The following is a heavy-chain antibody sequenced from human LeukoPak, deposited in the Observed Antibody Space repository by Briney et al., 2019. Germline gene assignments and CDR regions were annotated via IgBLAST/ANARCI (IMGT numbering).Heavy chain of an antibody. CDR3: ATGRVGATCCWFDP. Sequence: ASGKVSFKVSGYTFTDYYMHWVHHAPGKGLEWMGLVDPEDGETIYAEKFQGRVTITEDTSKDTAYMELRSLRSEDTAVYYCATGRVGATCCWFDPWGQGTLVTVSS. D-gene: IGHD1-26*01. CDR1: GYTFTDYY. J-gene: IGHJ5*02. CDR2: VDPEDGET. V-gene: IGHV1-69-2*01.